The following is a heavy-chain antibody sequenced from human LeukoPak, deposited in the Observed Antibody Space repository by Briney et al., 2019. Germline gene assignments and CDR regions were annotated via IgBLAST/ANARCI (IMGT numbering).Heavy chain of an antibody. CDR3: AKTPYSGSYSPIDY. CDR2: ISGSGGST. CDR1: GFTFSSYA. D-gene: IGHD1-26*01. J-gene: IGHJ4*02. V-gene: IGHV3-23*01. Sequence: GGSLRLSCAASGFTFSSYAMSWVRQAPGKGLEWVSAISGSGGSTYYADSVKGRFTISRDNSKNTLYLQMNSLRAEDTAVYYCAKTPYSGSYSPIDYWGQGTLVTVSS.